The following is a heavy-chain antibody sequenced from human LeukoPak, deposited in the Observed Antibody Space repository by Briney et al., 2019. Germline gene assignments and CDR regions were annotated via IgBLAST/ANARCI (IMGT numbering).Heavy chain of an antibody. CDR3: ARARYSGYDYLDY. CDR2: IYYSGST. CDR1: GGSISSHY. Sequence: SETLSLTCTVSGGSISSHYWSWIRQPPGKGLEWVGYIYYSGSTNYNPSLKSRVTISVDTSKNQFSLKLSSVTAADTAVYYCARARYSGYDYLDYWGQGTLVTVSS. D-gene: IGHD5-12*01. V-gene: IGHV4-59*11. J-gene: IGHJ4*02.